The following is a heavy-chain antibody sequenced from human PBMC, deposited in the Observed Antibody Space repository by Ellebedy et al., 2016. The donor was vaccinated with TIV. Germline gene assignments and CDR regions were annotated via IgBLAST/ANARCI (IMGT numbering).Heavy chain of an antibody. V-gene: IGHV1-69*06. CDR2: IIPIFGTA. Sequence: SVKVSCXASGGTFSSYAISWVRRAPGQGLEWMGGIIPIFGTANYAQKFQGRVTITADKSTSTAYMELSSLRSEDTAVYYCAIPGGRGGYDWDYWGQGTLVTVSS. J-gene: IGHJ4*02. CDR3: AIPGGRGGYDWDY. CDR1: GGTFSSYA. D-gene: IGHD5-12*01.